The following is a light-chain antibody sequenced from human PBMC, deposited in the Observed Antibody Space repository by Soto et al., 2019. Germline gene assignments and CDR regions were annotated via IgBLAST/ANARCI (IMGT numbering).Light chain of an antibody. Sequence: QSVLTQPASVSGSPGQSITISCTGSSSDVGGYNYVSWYQQHPGKAPKLIIFEVTDRPSGVSHRFSGSKSVNTASLTISVLQAEDEADYYCNSYPRRSTYVFGTGTKLTVL. V-gene: IGLV2-14*01. J-gene: IGLJ1*01. CDR3: NSYPRRSTYV. CDR1: SSDVGGYNY. CDR2: EVT.